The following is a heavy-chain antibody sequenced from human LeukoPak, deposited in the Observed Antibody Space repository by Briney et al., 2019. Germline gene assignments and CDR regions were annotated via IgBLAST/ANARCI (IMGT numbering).Heavy chain of an antibody. CDR1: GGSFSGYY. CDR2: INHSGST. CDR3: ARDNYYDSSGYQSARGFDP. Sequence: ASETLSLTCAVYGGSFSGYYWSWIRQPPGKGLEWIGEINHSGSTNYNPSLKSRVTISVDTSKNQFSLKLSSVTAADTAVYYCARDNYYDSSGYQSARGFDPWGQGTLVTVSS. V-gene: IGHV4-34*01. J-gene: IGHJ5*02. D-gene: IGHD3-22*01.